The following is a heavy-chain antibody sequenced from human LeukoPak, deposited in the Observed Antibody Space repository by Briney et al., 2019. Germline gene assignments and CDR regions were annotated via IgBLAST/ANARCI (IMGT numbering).Heavy chain of an antibody. D-gene: IGHD1-26*01. Sequence: GGSLRLSCAASGFTFSNAWMSWVRQAPGKGLEWVGRIKSKTDGGTTDYAAPVKGRFTISRDDSKNTLYLQMNSLKTEDTAVYYCTTDGEWELPTAAFDIWGQGAMVTVSS. V-gene: IGHV3-15*01. CDR3: TTDGEWELPTAAFDI. CDR1: GFTFSNAW. J-gene: IGHJ3*02. CDR2: IKSKTDGGTT.